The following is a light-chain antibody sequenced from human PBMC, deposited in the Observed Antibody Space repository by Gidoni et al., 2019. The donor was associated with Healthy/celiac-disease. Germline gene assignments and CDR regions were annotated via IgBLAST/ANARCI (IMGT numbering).Light chain of an antibody. CDR1: QSISSY. CDR3: QQSYRTPRT. V-gene: IGKV1-39*01. Sequence: DIQMTKSPSSLSASVGDRVTITCRASQSISSYLNWYQQKPGKAPKLLIYAASSLQSGVPSRFSGSGSGTDFTLTISCLQPEDFATYYCQQSYRTPRTCXQXTEVEIK. J-gene: IGKJ1*01. CDR2: AAS.